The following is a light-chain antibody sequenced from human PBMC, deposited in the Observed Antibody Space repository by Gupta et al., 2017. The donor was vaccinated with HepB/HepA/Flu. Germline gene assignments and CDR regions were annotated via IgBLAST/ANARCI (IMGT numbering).Light chain of an antibody. CDR1: QSLVHSNGNTY. CDR3: LQSSHFPRT. V-gene: IGKV2-24*01. J-gene: IGKJ1*01. CDR2: KIS. Sequence: DAVMTQSPLSLIVTLGQPASISCRSSQSLVHSNGNTYFNWLHQRPGQPPRLLIYKISNRFSGVPDRFSGSGAGTDFTLEINRVEAEDVGVYYCLQSSHFPRTFGQGTKVEFE.